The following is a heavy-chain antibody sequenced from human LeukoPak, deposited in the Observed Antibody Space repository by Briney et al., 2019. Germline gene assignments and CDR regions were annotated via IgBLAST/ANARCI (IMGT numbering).Heavy chain of an antibody. CDR1: GYTFTSYD. CDR3: ARDLGAAAGTSPYYFDY. D-gene: IGHD6-13*01. Sequence: SVKVSCKASGYTFTSYDISWVRQAPGQGLEWMGRIIPILGIANYAQKFQGRVTITADKSTSTAYMELSSLRSEDTAVYYCARDLGAAAGTSPYYFDYWGQGTLVTVSS. CDR2: IIPILGIA. V-gene: IGHV1-69*04. J-gene: IGHJ4*02.